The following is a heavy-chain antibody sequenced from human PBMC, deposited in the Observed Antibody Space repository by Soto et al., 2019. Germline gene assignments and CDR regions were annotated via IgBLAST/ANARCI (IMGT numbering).Heavy chain of an antibody. CDR1: GFTFSSYE. D-gene: IGHD1-7*01. J-gene: IGHJ5*02. CDR3: ARVNRDWNYVLGMKYNWFDP. CDR2: ISSSGSTI. V-gene: IGHV3-48*03. Sequence: GGSLRLSCAASGFTFSSYEMNWVRQAPGKGLEWVSYISSSGSTIHYADSGRGRFTISRDNAKNSLYLQMNSLRAEDTAVYYCARVNRDWNYVLGMKYNWFDPWGQGTLVTVSS.